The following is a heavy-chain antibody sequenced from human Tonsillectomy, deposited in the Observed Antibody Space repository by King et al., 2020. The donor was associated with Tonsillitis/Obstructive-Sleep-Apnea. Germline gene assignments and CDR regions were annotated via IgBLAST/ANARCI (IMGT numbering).Heavy chain of an antibody. V-gene: IGHV3-43*02. Sequence: VQLVESGGGVVQPGGSLRLSCAASGFTFDDYAMHWVRQAPGKGLEWVSLISGDGGSTYYADSVKGRFTISRDNSKNSLYLQMHSLRHEDTDLYYCAKDLWAYYYGSGSYSPFDYWGQGTLVTVSS. CDR2: ISGDGGST. D-gene: IGHD3-10*01. J-gene: IGHJ4*02. CDR1: GFTFDDYA. CDR3: AKDLWAYYYGSGSYSPFDY.